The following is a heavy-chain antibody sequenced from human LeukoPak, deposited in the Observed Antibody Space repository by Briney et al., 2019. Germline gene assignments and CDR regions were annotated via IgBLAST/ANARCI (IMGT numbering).Heavy chain of an antibody. CDR2: IIPIFGTA. CDR3: ARERIAAAGTYYFDY. CDR1: GYTLTELS. D-gene: IGHD6-13*01. V-gene: IGHV1-69*13. J-gene: IGHJ4*02. Sequence: SVKVSCKVSGYTLTELSMHWVRQAPGQGLEWMGGIIPIFGTANYAQKFQGRVTITADESTSTAYMELSSLRSEDTAVYYCARERIAAAGTYYFDYWGQGTLVTVSS.